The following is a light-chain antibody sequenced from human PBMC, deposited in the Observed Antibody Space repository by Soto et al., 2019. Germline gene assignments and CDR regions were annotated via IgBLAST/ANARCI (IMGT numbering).Light chain of an antibody. CDR2: AAS. Sequence: VLTQSPATMSLSPGERSTLSCRASQSVPSNSLAWYQQTPGQAPRLPSYAASSRATGISDRFSGSASGTDFTLSISRVEPEDFAVYYCQQYGSSLAWKFGQATPVDIK. V-gene: IGKV3-20*01. CDR1: QSVPSNS. CDR3: QQYGSSLAWK. J-gene: IGKJ1*01.